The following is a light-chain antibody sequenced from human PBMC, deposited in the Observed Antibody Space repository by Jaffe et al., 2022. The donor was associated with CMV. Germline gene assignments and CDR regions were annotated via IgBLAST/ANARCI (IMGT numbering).Light chain of an antibody. CDR2: GAS. Sequence: EIVLTQSPGTLSLSPGERATFSCRASQSVSSNYLAWYQQKPGQAPRLLIYGASIRATGIPDRFSGSGSGTDFALTISGLEPEDFAVYYCQLRKTFGQGTKVEIK. V-gene: IGKV3-20*01. CDR3: QLRKT. J-gene: IGKJ1*01. CDR1: QSVSSNY.